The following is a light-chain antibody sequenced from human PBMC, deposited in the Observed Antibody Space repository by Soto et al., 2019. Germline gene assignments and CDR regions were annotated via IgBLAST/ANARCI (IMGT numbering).Light chain of an antibody. Sequence: EIVMTQAPATLSVSPGERATLSCRASQSVSSNLAWYQQKPGQAPRLLIYGASNRATGIPARFSGSGSGTEFTLTISSLQSEDFAFYYCQQYNNWPLTVGGGTKVEIK. CDR1: QSVSSN. J-gene: IGKJ4*01. V-gene: IGKV3-15*01. CDR2: GAS. CDR3: QQYNNWPLT.